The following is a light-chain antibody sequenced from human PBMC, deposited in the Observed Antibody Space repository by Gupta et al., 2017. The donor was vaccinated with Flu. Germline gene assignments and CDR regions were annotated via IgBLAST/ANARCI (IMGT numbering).Light chain of an antibody. CDR3: QQYCSSPALT. Sequence: DIVLTQSPGPLSLSPGERATLSCRASQSVSSSYLAWYQQKPGQAPRLLIYGASSRDTGIPDRFSGSGSGTDFTLTISRLEPEDFAVYYCQQYCSSPALTFGGGTKVEIK. J-gene: IGKJ4*01. CDR2: GAS. CDR1: QSVSSSY. V-gene: IGKV3-20*01.